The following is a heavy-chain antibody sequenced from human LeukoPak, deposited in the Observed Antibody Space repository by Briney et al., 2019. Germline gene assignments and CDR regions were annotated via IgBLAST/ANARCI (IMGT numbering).Heavy chain of an antibody. CDR2: ISDSGSTI. V-gene: IGHV3-11*01. D-gene: IGHD3-22*01. CDR1: GFIFSDYY. J-gene: IGHJ4*02. Sequence: SGGSLRLSCAASGFIFSDYYMTWIRQTPGKGLEWLSYISDSGSTINYADSVKGRLTISRDNAKKSLFLQMNSLRAEDTAVHYCAIYYDSSGSIDHWGQGTLVTVSS. CDR3: AIYYDSSGSIDH.